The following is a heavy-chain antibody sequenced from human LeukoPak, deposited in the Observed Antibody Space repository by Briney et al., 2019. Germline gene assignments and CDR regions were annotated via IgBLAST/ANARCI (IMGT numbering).Heavy chain of an antibody. J-gene: IGHJ4*02. CDR1: GFTFTSYG. V-gene: IGHV3-23*01. CDR2: ISGSGGNT. D-gene: IGHD3-3*01. Sequence: PGGSLRLSCAASGFTFTSYGMNWVRQAPGKGLEWVSAISGSGGNTYYADSVKGRFTISRDNSKNTLYLQMNSLRADDTAVYYCAKPPHMYYDPWRPFDNWGQGTLVTVSS. CDR3: AKPPHMYYDPWRPFDN.